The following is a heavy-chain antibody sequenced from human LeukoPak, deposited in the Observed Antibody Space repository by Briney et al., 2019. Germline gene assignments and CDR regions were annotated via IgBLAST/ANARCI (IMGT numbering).Heavy chain of an antibody. V-gene: IGHV3-66*01. Sequence: GGSLRLSCAASGFSVSNSYMNRVRQAPGKGPEWVSIIYGSASAYYADSVKDRFTISRDTSMNTVYLQMNSLRAEDTAIYYCVKERSFDIWGQGTMVTVSS. CDR1: GFSVSNSY. CDR3: VKERSFDI. CDR2: IYGSASA. J-gene: IGHJ3*02.